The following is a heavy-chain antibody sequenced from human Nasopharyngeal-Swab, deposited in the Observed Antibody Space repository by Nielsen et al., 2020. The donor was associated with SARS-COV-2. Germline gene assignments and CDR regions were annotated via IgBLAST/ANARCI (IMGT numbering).Heavy chain of an antibody. CDR2: INSDGSST. CDR1: GFTFSSYW. J-gene: IGHJ4*02. D-gene: IGHD6-13*01. Sequence: GESLKISCAASGFTFSSYWMHWVRQAPGKGLVWVSRINSDGSSTSYADSVKGRFTISRDNAKNSLYLQMNSLRAEDTAVYYCAREGGIAAAGHDYWGQGTLVTVSS. CDR3: AREGGIAAAGHDY. V-gene: IGHV3-74*01.